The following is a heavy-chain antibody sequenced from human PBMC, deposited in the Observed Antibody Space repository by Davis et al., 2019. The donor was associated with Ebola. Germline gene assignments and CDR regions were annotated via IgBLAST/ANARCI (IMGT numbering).Heavy chain of an antibody. CDR1: EYTFTGHY. Sequence: ASVKVSCKASEYTFTGHYMHWVRQAPGQGLEWMGRINPNSGGTNYAQKFQGRVTMTRDTSISTAYMELSRLRSDDTAVYYCARVGHSGSYLGFDYWGQGTLVTVSS. V-gene: IGHV1-2*06. D-gene: IGHD1-26*01. CDR3: ARVGHSGSYLGFDY. J-gene: IGHJ4*02. CDR2: INPNSGGT.